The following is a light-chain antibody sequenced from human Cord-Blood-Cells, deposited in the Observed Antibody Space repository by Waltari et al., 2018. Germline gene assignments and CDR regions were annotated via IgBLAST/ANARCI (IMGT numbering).Light chain of an antibody. J-gene: IGLJ2*01. V-gene: IGLV2-23*03. CDR1: SSDVGSYNL. Sequence: QSALTQPASVSGSPGQSIPISSTGTSSDVGSYNLVSWYQQHPGKAPKLMIYEGSKRPSGVSNRFSGSKSGNTASLTISGLQAEDEADYYCCSYAGSSTFVFGGGTKLTVL. CDR3: CSYAGSSTFV. CDR2: EGS.